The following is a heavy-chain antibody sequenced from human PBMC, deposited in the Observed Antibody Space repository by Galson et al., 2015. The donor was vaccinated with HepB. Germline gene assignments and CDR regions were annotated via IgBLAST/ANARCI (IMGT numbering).Heavy chain of an antibody. J-gene: IGHJ6*02. CDR2: ISSSSSTI. CDR1: GFTFSSYS. Sequence: SLRLSCAASGFTFSSYSMNWVRQAPGKGLEWVSYISSSSSTIYYADSVKGRFTISRDNAKNSLYLQMNSLRDEDTAVYYCVAGGTTGTFYYYGMDVWGQGTTVTVSS. V-gene: IGHV3-48*02. CDR3: VAGGTTGTFYYYGMDV. D-gene: IGHD1-1*01.